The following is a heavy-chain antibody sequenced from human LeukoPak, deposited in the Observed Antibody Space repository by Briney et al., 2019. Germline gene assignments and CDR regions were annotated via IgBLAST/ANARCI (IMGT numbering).Heavy chain of an antibody. D-gene: IGHD2-2*01. CDR2: ISGSGGST. Sequence: GGSLRLSCAASGFTFSSYAVSWVRQAPGKGLEWVSAISGSGGSTYYADSVKGRFTISRDNSKNTLYLQMNSLRAEDTAVYYCAKRWDIVVVPAALDENYFDYWGQGTLVTVSS. CDR1: GFTFSSYA. V-gene: IGHV3-23*01. CDR3: AKRWDIVVVPAALDENYFDY. J-gene: IGHJ4*02.